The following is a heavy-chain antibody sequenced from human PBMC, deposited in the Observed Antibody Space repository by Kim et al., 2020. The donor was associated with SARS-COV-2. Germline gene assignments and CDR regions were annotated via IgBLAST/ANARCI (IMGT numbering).Heavy chain of an antibody. CDR1: GGSISSGGYS. CDR3: AREGLQHYYDSSGYFDY. J-gene: IGHJ4*02. CDR2: IYHSGST. V-gene: IGHV4-30-2*01. D-gene: IGHD3-22*01. Sequence: SETLSLTCAVSGGSISSGGYSWSWIRRPPGKGLEWIGYIYHSGSTYYNPSLKSRVTISVDRSKNQFSLKLSSVTAADTAVYYCAREGLQHYYDSSGYFDYWGQGTLVTVSS.